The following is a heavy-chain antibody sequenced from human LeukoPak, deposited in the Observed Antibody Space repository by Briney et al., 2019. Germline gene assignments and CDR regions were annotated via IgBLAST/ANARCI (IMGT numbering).Heavy chain of an antibody. Sequence: GGSLRLSCAPSGFTFSSNWMSWVRQAPGKGLEWVASIRNDGGEEFYVDSVKGRFTIPRDNARNSLYLQLNSLRVEDTAVYYCARIPNAYCFDSWGQGSLVTVSS. D-gene: IGHD3-16*01. V-gene: IGHV3-7*01. CDR3: ARIPNAYCFDS. CDR2: IRNDGGEE. J-gene: IGHJ4*02. CDR1: GFTFSSNW.